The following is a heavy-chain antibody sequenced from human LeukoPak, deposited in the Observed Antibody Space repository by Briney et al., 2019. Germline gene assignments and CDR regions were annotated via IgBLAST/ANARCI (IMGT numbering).Heavy chain of an antibody. J-gene: IGHJ6*02. V-gene: IGHV3-30*18. Sequence: GRSLRLSCAASGFTFSSYGMHWVRQAPSKGLEWVAVISYDGSNKYYADSVKGRFTISRDNSKNTLYLQMNSLRAEDTAVYYCAKDLLYGMDVWGQGTTVTVSS. CDR1: GFTFSSYG. CDR3: AKDLLYGMDV. CDR2: ISYDGSNK.